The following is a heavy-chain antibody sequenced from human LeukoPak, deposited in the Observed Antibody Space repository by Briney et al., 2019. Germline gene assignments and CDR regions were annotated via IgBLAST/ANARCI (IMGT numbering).Heavy chain of an antibody. Sequence: GGSLRLSCTASGFPFIEYSMNWVRQVPGRGLEWISYIGIDSGNTKYADSVRGRFTISADKAKNSLYLQMNSLRVEDTAVYYCARDHNYALDNWGQGTVDSVAS. V-gene: IGHV3-48*01. CDR1: GFPFIEYS. CDR3: ARDHNYALDN. CDR2: IGIDSGNT. J-gene: IGHJ4*02. D-gene: IGHD1-1*01.